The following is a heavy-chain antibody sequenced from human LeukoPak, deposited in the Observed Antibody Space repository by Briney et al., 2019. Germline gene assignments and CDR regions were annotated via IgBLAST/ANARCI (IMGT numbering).Heavy chain of an antibody. Sequence: GGSLRFSCAASGFTFSSYSMNWVRQAPGKGLEWVSSISSSSSYIYYADSVKGRFTISRDNAKNSLYLQMNSLRAEDTAVYYCASGLGDDSSGYYYYYYYMDVWGKGTTVTVSS. CDR2: ISSSSSYI. CDR1: GFTFSSYS. V-gene: IGHV3-21*01. J-gene: IGHJ6*03. CDR3: ASGLGDDSSGYYYYYYYMDV. D-gene: IGHD3-22*01.